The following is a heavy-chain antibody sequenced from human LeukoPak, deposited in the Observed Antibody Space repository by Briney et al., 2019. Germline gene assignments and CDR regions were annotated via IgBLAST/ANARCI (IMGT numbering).Heavy chain of an antibody. CDR3: AHGRRYSYGYMDCMDV. CDR1: GFSLSTSGVG. V-gene: IGHV2-5*02. CDR2: IYWDDDK. D-gene: IGHD5-18*01. Sequence: ESGPTLVNPTQTLTLTCTFSGFSLSTSGVGVGWIRQPPGKALEWRALIYWDDDKRYSPSLKSRLTITKDPSKHQVVLTMTTMDPVDTATYYCAHGRRYSYGYMDCMDVWGQGTTVTVSS. J-gene: IGHJ6*02.